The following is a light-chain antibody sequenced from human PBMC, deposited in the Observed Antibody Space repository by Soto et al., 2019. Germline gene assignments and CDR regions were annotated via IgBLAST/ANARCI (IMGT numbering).Light chain of an antibody. J-gene: IGKJ4*01. V-gene: IGKV3-11*01. CDR2: DAS. CDR3: QQRNYWPLT. CDR1: QTVSSY. Sequence: DIVLTQSPATMSLSPWERATLYCRASQTVSSYLAWYQQKPGQAPRLLIYDASDRATGIPARFSGSGSGTDFTLTISSLEPEDFAVYYCQQRNYWPLTFGGGTKVEIK.